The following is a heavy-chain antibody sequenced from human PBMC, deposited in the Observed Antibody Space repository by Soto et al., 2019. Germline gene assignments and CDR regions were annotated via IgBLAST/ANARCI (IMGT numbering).Heavy chain of an antibody. CDR1: GFTFSSYG. J-gene: IGHJ4*02. D-gene: IGHD1-1*01. Sequence: PGGSLRLSCAASGFTFSSYGMHWVRQAPGKGLEWVAVIWYDGSNKYYADSVKGRFTISRDNSKNTLYLQMNSLRAEDTAAYHCARSGHNFNVLDYWGQGTPVTVSS. CDR3: ARSGHNFNVLDY. CDR2: IWYDGSNK. V-gene: IGHV3-33*01.